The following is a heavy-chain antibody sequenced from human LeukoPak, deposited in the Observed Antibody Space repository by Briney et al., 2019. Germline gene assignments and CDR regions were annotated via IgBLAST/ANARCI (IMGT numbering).Heavy chain of an antibody. J-gene: IGHJ6*03. D-gene: IGHD6-13*01. CDR2: INPSGGST. CDR3: ARGSRIAAAGRSWYYYYYMDV. Sequence: ASVKVSCKASGYTFTSHYMHWVRQAPGQGLEWMGIINPSGGSTSYAQKFQGRVTMTRDTSTSTVYMELSSLRSEDTAVYYCARGSRIAAAGRSWYYYYYMDVWGKGTTVTVSS. CDR1: GYTFTSHY. V-gene: IGHV1-46*01.